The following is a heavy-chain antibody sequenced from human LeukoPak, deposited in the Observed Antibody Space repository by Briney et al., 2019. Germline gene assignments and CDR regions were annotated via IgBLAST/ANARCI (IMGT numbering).Heavy chain of an antibody. CDR1: GYPFSSYA. CDR3: ASRCTNTNCWAFAVDY. CDR2: INAGNTNT. V-gene: IGHV1-3*01. J-gene: IGHJ4*02. Sequence: ASVKVSCKASGYPFSSYAIYWVRQAPGQRLEWMGWINAGNTNTEYSQKFQGRVTITRDTSASTAYMELTSLRSEDTAVYYCASRCTNTNCWAFAVDYWGQGTLVTVSS. D-gene: IGHD2-2*01.